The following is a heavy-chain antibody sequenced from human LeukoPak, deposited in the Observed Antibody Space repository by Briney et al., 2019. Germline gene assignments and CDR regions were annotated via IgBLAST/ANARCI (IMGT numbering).Heavy chain of an antibody. D-gene: IGHD3-10*01. V-gene: IGHV1-8*02. CDR2: ISAYNGNT. Sequence: ASVKVSCKASGYTFTGYRMHWVRQAPGQGLEWMGWISAYNGNTNYAQKLQGRVTMTRNTSISTAYMELSSLRSEDTAVYYCARGHYYGSGSYSNWFDPWGQGTLVTVSS. J-gene: IGHJ5*02. CDR3: ARGHYYGSGSYSNWFDP. CDR1: GYTFTGYR.